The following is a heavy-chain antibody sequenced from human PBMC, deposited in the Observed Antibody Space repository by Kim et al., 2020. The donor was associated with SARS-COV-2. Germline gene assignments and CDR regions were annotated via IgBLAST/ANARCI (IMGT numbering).Heavy chain of an antibody. D-gene: IGHD3-10*01. CDR3: AKDLLYVPGRGYFDS. J-gene: IGHJ4*02. Sequence: AGSVRGRLTISRDNSKNTLYRQMDSLRVEDTAVYYCAKDLLYVPGRGYFDSWGQGVLVTVSS. V-gene: IGHV3-33*06.